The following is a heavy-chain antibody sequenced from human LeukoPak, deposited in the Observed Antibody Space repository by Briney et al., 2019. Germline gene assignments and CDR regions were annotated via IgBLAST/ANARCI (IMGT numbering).Heavy chain of an antibody. V-gene: IGHV1-2*06. CDR3: ARDCSSTSCYGGFDY. Sequence: ASVKVSCKASGYTFTGYYMHWVRQAPGQGLEWMGRINPNSGGTNYAQKFQGRVTMTWDTSISTAYMELSRLRSDDTAVYYCARDCSSTSCYGGFDYWGQGTLVTVSS. CDR2: INPNSGGT. CDR1: GYTFTGYY. J-gene: IGHJ4*02. D-gene: IGHD2-2*01.